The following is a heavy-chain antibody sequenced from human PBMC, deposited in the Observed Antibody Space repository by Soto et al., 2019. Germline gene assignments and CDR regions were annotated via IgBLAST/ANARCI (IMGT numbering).Heavy chain of an antibody. CDR3: ARRILGYSSSSSCFDP. D-gene: IGHD6-6*01. CDR1: GYSFTSYW. J-gene: IGHJ5*02. Sequence: GESLKISCKGSGYSFTSYWISWVRQMPGKGLEWMGRIDPSDSYTNYSPSFQGHVTISADKSISTAYLQWSSLKASDTAMYYCARRILGYSSSSSCFDPWGQGTLVTVSS. CDR2: IDPSDSYT. V-gene: IGHV5-10-1*01.